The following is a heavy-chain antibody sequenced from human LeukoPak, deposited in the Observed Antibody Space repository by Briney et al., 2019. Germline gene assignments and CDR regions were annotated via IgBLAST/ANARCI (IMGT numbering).Heavy chain of an antibody. V-gene: IGHV3-21*01. D-gene: IGHD6-6*01. CDR2: ISSSSSYI. J-gene: IGHJ4*02. CDR3: ARVWGSSSLSYDY. Sequence: GGSLRLSCAASGFTFSSYSMNWVRQAPGKGLKWVSSISSSSSYIYYADSVKGRFTISRDNAKNSLYLQMNSLRAEDTAVYYCARVWGSSSLSYDYWGQGTLVTVSS. CDR1: GFTFSSYS.